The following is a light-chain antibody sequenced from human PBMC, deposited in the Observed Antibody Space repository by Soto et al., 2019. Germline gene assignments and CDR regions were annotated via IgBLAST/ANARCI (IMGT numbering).Light chain of an antibody. CDR1: SSDVGLFSL. Sequence: QSALIQPASVSGSPGQSITISCTGTSSDVGLFSLVSWYQQHPGKAPKLILYEVTKRPSGVSDRFSASKSGNTASLTISGLQAEDEADYYCCSFAGSRTWVFGGGTKLTVL. CDR3: CSFAGSRTWV. J-gene: IGLJ3*02. V-gene: IGLV2-23*02. CDR2: EVT.